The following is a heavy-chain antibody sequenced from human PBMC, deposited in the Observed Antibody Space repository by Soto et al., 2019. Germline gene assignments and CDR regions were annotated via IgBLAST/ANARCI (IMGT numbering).Heavy chain of an antibody. Sequence: ASVKVSCKASGYTFTGYYMHWVRQAPGQGLEWMGWINPNSGGTNYAQKFQGWVTMTRDTSISTAYMELSRLRSDDTAVYYCARGTAMIVTRYGMDVWGQGTTVTVSS. CDR2: INPNSGGT. CDR1: GYTFTGYY. V-gene: IGHV1-2*04. J-gene: IGHJ6*02. CDR3: ARGTAMIVTRYGMDV. D-gene: IGHD3-22*01.